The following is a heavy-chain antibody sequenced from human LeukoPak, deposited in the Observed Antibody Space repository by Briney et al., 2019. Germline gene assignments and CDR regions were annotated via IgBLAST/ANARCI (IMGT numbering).Heavy chain of an antibody. D-gene: IGHD4-17*01. CDR1: GGSISSGDYY. Sequence: PPQTPCLTCTVSGGSISSGDYYWSWIRQPPGKGLEWIGYIYYSGNTYYNPCHKSRVTISVDTSKKQFSLKVNSVTAADTAVYYCARFFKGGDNGDYSDYWGQGTLVTVSS. J-gene: IGHJ4*02. V-gene: IGHV4-30-4*01. CDR3: ARFFKGGDNGDYSDY. CDR2: IYYSGNT.